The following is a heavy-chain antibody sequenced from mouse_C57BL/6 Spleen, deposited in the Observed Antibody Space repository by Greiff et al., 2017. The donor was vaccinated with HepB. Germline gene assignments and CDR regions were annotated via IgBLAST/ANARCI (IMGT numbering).Heavy chain of an antibody. CDR2: IDPETGGT. V-gene: IGHV1-15*01. CDR3: TSVFTEGHFDV. CDR1: GYTFSDYE. J-gene: IGHJ1*03. Sequence: LVESGAELVRPGASVTLSCKASGYTFSDYEMHWVKQTPVHGLEWIGAIDPETGGTAYNQKFKGKAILTADKSSSTAYMELRSLTSEDSAVYYCTSVFTEGHFDVWGTGTTVTVSS.